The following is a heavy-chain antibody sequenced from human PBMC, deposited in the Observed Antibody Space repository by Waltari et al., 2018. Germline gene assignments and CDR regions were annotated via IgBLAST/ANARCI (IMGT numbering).Heavy chain of an antibody. CDR3: AKDWGNYYDSSGYYGEGRY. CDR1: GFTFSSYG. J-gene: IGHJ4*02. Sequence: QVQLVESGGGVVQPGRSLRLSCAAPGFTFSSYGMHWVRQAPGQGLEWVAVISYDGSNKYYADSVKGRFTISRDNSKNTLYLQMNSLRAEDTSVYYCAKDWGNYYDSSGYYGEGRYWGQGTLVTVSS. CDR2: ISYDGSNK. V-gene: IGHV3-30*18. D-gene: IGHD3-22*01.